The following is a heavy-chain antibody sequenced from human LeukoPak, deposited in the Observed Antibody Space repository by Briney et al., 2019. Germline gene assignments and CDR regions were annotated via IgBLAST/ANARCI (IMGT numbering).Heavy chain of an antibody. D-gene: IGHD3-22*01. CDR2: INHSGST. Sequence: PSETLSLTCAVYGGSFSGYYWSWIRQPPGKGLEWIGEINHSGSTNYNPSLKSRVTISVDTSKNQFSLKLSSVTAADTAVYYCARGTLVFYYDSSGYYSAAFDYWGQGTLVTVSS. V-gene: IGHV4-34*01. CDR3: ARGTLVFYYDSSGYYSAAFDY. CDR1: GGSFSGYY. J-gene: IGHJ4*02.